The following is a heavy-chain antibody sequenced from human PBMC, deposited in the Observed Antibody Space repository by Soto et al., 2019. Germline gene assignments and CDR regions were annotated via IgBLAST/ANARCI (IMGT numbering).Heavy chain of an antibody. CDR2: ITSDVNYK. CDR3: AKGGSFDI. V-gene: IGHV3-30*18. CDR1: GFAFSTYG. Sequence: PVGSLRLSCAASGFAFSTYGLHWVRQAPGKELEWVAIITSDVNYKYYADSVKGRFTISRDNSKNTLFLQMDSLRAEDTAVYYCAKGGSFDIWGQGTLVTVSS. D-gene: IGHD3-16*01. J-gene: IGHJ4*02.